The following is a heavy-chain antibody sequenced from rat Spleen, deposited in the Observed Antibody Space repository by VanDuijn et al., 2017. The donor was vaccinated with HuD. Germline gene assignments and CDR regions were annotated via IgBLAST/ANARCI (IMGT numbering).Heavy chain of an antibody. CDR3: TIHPRY. Sequence: QVQLKESGPGLVQPSQTLSLTCTVSGFSLTSNSVHWVRQSPGKGLEWMGRMTYNGDTSYNSALISRLSISRDTSKNQVFLKMNSLQTDDTGTYYCTIHPRYWGEGVMVTVSS. D-gene: IGHD3-1*01. V-gene: IGHV2-63*01. CDR1: GFSLTSNS. J-gene: IGHJ2*01. CDR2: MTYNGDT.